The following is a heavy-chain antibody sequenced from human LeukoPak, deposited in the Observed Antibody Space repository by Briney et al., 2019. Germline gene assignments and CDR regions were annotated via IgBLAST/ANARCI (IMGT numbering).Heavy chain of an antibody. D-gene: IGHD3-9*01. CDR2: IYYSGTT. V-gene: IGHV4-39*02. Sequence: PSETLSLTCSVSGGSINSNSHHWDWIRQAPGKGLEWIGNIYYSGTTSYNPSLKSRVTISVDTPNNHFSLRLTSVTASDTAVYYCARRGDILTDYTFDYWGQGTLVTVSS. J-gene: IGHJ4*02. CDR1: GGSINSNSHH. CDR3: ARRGDILTDYTFDY.